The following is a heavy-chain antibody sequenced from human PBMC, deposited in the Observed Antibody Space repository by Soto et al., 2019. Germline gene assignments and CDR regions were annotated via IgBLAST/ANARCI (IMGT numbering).Heavy chain of an antibody. CDR2: ISSSSSYI. D-gene: IGHD4-17*01. CDR3: ARADLWYGDTEYYFDY. Sequence: EVQLVESGGGLVKPGGSLRLSCAASGFTFSSYSMNWVRQAPGKGLEWVSSISSSSSYIYYEDSVQGRFTISRDDAKNSLYLQMNSLGAEDTAVYYCARADLWYGDTEYYFDYWGQGTLVTVSS. CDR1: GFTFSSYS. V-gene: IGHV3-21*01. J-gene: IGHJ4*02.